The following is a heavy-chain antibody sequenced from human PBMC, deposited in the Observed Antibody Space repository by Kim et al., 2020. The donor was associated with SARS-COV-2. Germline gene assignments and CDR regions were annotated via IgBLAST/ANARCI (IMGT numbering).Heavy chain of an antibody. V-gene: IGHV1-69*04. D-gene: IGHD6-19*01. CDR3: ARESPPYSSGWYGGNWFDP. CDR2: IIPILGIA. Sequence: SVKVSCKASGGTFSSYTISWVRQAPGQGLEWMGRIIPILGIANYAQKFQGRVTITADKSTSTAYMELSSLRSEDTAVYYCARESPPYSSGWYGGNWFDPWGQGTLVTVSS. J-gene: IGHJ5*02. CDR1: GGTFSSYT.